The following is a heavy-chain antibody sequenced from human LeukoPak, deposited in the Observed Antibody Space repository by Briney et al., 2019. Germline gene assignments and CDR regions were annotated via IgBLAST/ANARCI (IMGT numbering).Heavy chain of an antibody. J-gene: IGHJ6*02. Sequence: EASVKVSCKASGYAFTSYDINWVRQATGQGLEWMGWMNPNSGNTGYAQKFQGKVTMTRNTSISTAYMELSSLRSEDTAVYYCARNLAGSGRRYGMDVWGQGTTVTVSS. CDR1: GYAFTSYD. V-gene: IGHV1-8*01. CDR3: ARNLAGSGRRYGMDV. CDR2: MNPNSGNT. D-gene: IGHD3-10*01.